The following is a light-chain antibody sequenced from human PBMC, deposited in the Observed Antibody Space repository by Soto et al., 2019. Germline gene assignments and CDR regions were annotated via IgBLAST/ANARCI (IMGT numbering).Light chain of an antibody. CDR1: SSDIGGYSY. V-gene: IGLV2-14*03. Sequence: QSALTQPASVSASPGQSITISCIGTSSDIGGYSYVSWYQQHPGKAPKLLIRDVNYRPSGISARFSGSKSGNTASLTISGLQTEDEADYYCCSYAGSYTWVFGGGTKLTVL. CDR3: CSYAGSYTWV. J-gene: IGLJ3*02. CDR2: DVN.